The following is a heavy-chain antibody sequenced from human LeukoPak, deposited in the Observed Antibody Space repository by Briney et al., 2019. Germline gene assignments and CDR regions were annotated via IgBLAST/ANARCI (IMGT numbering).Heavy chain of an antibody. CDR2: IKQDGSEK. CDR3: ARGGESRITMVRGAHDY. J-gene: IGHJ4*02. V-gene: IGHV3-7*01. CDR1: GFTFSSYW. Sequence: GGSLRLSCAGSGFTFSSYWMSWVRQAPGKGLEWVANIKQDGSEKYYVDSVKGRFTISRDNSKNTLYLQMGSLRAEDMAVYYCARGGESRITMVRGAHDYWGQGTLVTVSS. D-gene: IGHD3-10*01.